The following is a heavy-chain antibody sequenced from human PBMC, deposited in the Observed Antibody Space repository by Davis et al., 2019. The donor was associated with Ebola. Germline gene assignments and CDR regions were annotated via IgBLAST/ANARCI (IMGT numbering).Heavy chain of an antibody. D-gene: IGHD7-27*01. V-gene: IGHV3-23*01. CDR1: GPPLSTYW. CDR3: AQAWGTGDSCWFDP. CDR2: ISGGGTIT. Sequence: PSETLSLTWHASGPPLSTYWMHWVRQAPGKGLEWVSSISGGGTITYYADPVKGRFTISRDNSKNTVSLHMNSLRVEDTATYHCAQAWGTGDSCWFDPWGQGTLVTVSS. J-gene: IGHJ5*02.